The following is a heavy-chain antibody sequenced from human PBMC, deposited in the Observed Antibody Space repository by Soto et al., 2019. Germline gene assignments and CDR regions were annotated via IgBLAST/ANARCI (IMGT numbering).Heavy chain of an antibody. CDR1: GFTFSDYY. Sequence: QVQLVESGGGLVKPGGSLRLSCAASGFTFSDYYMSWIRQAPGKGLEWVSYISSSSSYTNYADSVKGRFTISRDNAKNSLYLQMNSLRAEDTAVYYCARGGYDSSGYYFNWFDPWGQGTLVTVSS. D-gene: IGHD3-22*01. CDR3: ARGGYDSSGYYFNWFDP. V-gene: IGHV3-11*06. J-gene: IGHJ5*02. CDR2: ISSSSSYT.